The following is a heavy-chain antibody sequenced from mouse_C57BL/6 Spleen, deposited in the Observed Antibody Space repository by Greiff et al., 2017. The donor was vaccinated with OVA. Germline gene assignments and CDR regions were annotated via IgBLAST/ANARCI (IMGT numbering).Heavy chain of an antibody. CDR1: GFTFSDYG. V-gene: IGHV5-17*01. CDR2: ISSGSSTI. D-gene: IGHD1-1*01. Sequence: EVHLVESGGGLVKPGGSLKLSCAASGFTFSDYGMHWVRQAPEKGLEWVAYISSGSSTIYYADTVKGRFTISRENAKNNLFLQMTSLRSEDTAMYYCARGVYDYGSPYCDFDVWGTGTTVTVSS. J-gene: IGHJ1*03. CDR3: ARGVYDYGSPYCDFDV.